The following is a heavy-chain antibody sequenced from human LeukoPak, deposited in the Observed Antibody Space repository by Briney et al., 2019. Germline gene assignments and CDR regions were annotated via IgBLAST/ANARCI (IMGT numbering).Heavy chain of an antibody. Sequence: SETLSLTCTVSGGSISSSSYYWGWIRQPPGKGLEWIGSIYYSGSTNYNPSRKSRLTISVDTSKTQFSLKLSPVTAADTAVYYCARQGGSSGWLYYYSYGMDVWGQGTTVTVSS. V-gene: IGHV4-39*01. CDR1: GGSISSSSYY. J-gene: IGHJ6*02. CDR3: ARQGGSSGWLYYYSYGMDV. CDR2: IYYSGST. D-gene: IGHD6-19*01.